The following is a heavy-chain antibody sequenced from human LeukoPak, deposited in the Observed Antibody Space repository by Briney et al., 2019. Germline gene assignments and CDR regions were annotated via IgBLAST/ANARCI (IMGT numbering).Heavy chain of an antibody. V-gene: IGHV3-13*01. J-gene: IGHJ4*02. CDR1: GFTFSDYD. CDR2: IATAGDT. Sequence: GGSLRLSCAASGFTFSDYDMHWVRQATGKGLEWVSAIATAGDTYYTGSVKGRFTISRENAKNSLYLQMNSLRAGDTAVYYCARVAKERVGGVYYFDYWGQGTLVTVSS. D-gene: IGHD1-1*01. CDR3: ARVAKERVGGVYYFDY.